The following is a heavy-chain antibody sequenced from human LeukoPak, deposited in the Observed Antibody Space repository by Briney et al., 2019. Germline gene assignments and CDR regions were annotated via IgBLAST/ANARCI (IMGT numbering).Heavy chain of an antibody. CDR1: GYTFTSYD. CDR2: MNPNSGNT. CDR3: ARGFGRILAARPQYYFDY. Sequence: GASVKVSCKASGYTFTSYDINWVRQATGQGLEWMGWMNPNSGNTGYAQKFQGRVTITRNTSISTAYMELSSLRSEDTAVYYCARGFGRILAARPQYYFDYWGQGTLVTVSS. D-gene: IGHD2-15*01. J-gene: IGHJ4*02. V-gene: IGHV1-8*03.